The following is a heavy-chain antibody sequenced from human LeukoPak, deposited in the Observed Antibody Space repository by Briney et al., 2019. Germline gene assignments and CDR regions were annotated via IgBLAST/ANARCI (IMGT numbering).Heavy chain of an antibody. CDR3: AGGYCSGGSCIDAFDI. D-gene: IGHD2-15*01. V-gene: IGHV3-66*01. CDR2: IYSGGST. J-gene: IGHJ3*02. CDR1: RFTVSSNY. Sequence: PGGSLRLSCAASRFTVSSNYMSWVRQAPGKGLEWVSVIYSGGSTYYADSVKGRFTISRDNSKNTLYLQMNSLRAEDTAVSYCAGGYCSGGSCIDAFDIWGQGTMVTVSS.